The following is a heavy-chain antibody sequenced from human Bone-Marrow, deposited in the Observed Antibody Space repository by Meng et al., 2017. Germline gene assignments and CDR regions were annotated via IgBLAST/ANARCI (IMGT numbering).Heavy chain of an antibody. CDR1: GYTFTSYY. CDR3: ARVLDGSTMGAAFDI. J-gene: IGHJ3*02. CDR2: INPSGGST. Sequence: ASVKVFCKASGYTFTSYYMHRVRQAPGQGLKWMGIINPSGGSTSYAQEFQGRVTMTRDTSTSTVYMELSSLRSEDTAVYYCARVLDGSTMGAAFDIWGQGTMVTVSS. V-gene: IGHV1-46*01. D-gene: IGHD5-24*01.